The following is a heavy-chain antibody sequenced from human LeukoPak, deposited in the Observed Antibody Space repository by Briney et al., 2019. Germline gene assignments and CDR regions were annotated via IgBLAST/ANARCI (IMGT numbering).Heavy chain of an antibody. CDR3: AKDHRYYYDSSGYVDY. V-gene: IGHV3-23*01. CDR1: GFTFSSYA. D-gene: IGHD3-22*01. J-gene: IGHJ4*02. CDR2: ISGSGGNT. Sequence: GGPLRLSCAASGFTFSSYAMRWVRQAPGMRLEWVSVISGSGGNTDYADSVKGRFTISRDNSKNTLYLQMNSLRAEDTAVYYCAKDHRYYYDSSGYVDYWGQGTLVTVSS.